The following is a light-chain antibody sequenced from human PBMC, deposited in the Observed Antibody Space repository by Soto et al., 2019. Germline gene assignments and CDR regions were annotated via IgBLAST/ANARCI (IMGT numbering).Light chain of an antibody. CDR2: GAS. CDR1: QSVSSNY. J-gene: IGKJ4*01. CDR3: QQDGSSPLT. Sequence: EIVLTQSPGTLSLSPGERATLSCRASQSVSSNYLAWYQQKPGQAPRLLIYGASSRATGIPDRFSGSGSGTDFTLTSSILEPEDFAVYHCQQDGSSPLTFGGGTKVEIK. V-gene: IGKV3-20*01.